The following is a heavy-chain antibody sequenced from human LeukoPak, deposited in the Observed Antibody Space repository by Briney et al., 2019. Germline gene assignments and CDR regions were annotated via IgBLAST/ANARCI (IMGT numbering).Heavy chain of an antibody. D-gene: IGHD2-15*01. J-gene: IGHJ5*02. CDR3: TRDDIGSNWFDP. CDR1: GFTFGDYA. V-gene: IGHV3-49*04. CDR2: IRSKAYGGTT. Sequence: GGALRLSCTASGFTFGDYAMSSVRQAPGKGLEWVCFIRSKAYGGTTEYAASVKGRFTISRDDSKSIAYLQMNSLKTEDTAVYYCTRDDIGSNWFDPWGQGTLVTVSS.